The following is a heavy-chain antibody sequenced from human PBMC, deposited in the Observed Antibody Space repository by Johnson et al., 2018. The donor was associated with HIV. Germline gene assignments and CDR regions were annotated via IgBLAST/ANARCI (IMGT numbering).Heavy chain of an antibody. J-gene: IGHJ3*02. CDR2: IYSGGRT. CDR3: AREAGSFEI. CDR1: GFTVSSNY. V-gene: IGHV3-53*01. Sequence: MLLVESGGGLIQPGGSLRLSCAASGFTVSSNYMSWVRQAPGKGLEWVSLIYSGGRTYYADSVKGRFTISRDNSKNTLYLQMNTLRAEDTAVYYCAREAGSFEIWGQGTTVNVSP. D-gene: IGHD3-10*01.